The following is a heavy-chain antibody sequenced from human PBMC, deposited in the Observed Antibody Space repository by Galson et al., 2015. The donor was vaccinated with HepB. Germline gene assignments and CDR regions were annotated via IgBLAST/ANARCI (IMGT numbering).Heavy chain of an antibody. D-gene: IGHD5-24*01. J-gene: IGHJ6*02. CDR3: ARARRDGYNLYYYGMDV. CDR2: ISSSGSTK. V-gene: IGHV3-11*01. Sequence: SLRLSCAASGFTFSDYSMSWIRQAPGKGLEWVSYISSSGSTKYYADSVKGRFTISRDNAKNSLFLQMNSLRAEDTAVYYCARARRDGYNLYYYGMDVWGQGTTVTVSS. CDR1: GFTFSDYS.